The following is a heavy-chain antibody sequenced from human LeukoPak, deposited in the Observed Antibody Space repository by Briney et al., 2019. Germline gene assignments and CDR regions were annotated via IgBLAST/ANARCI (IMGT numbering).Heavy chain of an antibody. Sequence: GGSLRLSCAASGFTFSRYGMHWVRQAPGKGLEWVAFIRYDESTKYYADSVKGRFTVSRDNSKNTLYLQMNSLTADDTTVYYCARIQSLGISFSSFDYWGQGTLVTVSS. V-gene: IGHV3-30*02. CDR2: IRYDESTK. J-gene: IGHJ4*02. CDR1: GFTFSRYG. D-gene: IGHD6-6*01. CDR3: ARIQSLGISFSSFDY.